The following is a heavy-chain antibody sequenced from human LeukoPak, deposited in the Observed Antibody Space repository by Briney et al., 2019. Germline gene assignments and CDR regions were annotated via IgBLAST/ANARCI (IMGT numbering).Heavy chain of an antibody. D-gene: IGHD5-18*01. V-gene: IGHV4-39*07. CDR3: ARAWKRGYSYDHGMDV. CDR2: IYDSGST. Sequence: SQTLSLTCTVSGGSIRSSYYYWGWIRQPPGKGLEWIGSIYDSGSTYYNPSLKSRVTISVDTSKNQFSLKLSSVTAADTAVYYCARAWKRGYSYDHGMDVWGQGTTVTVSS. J-gene: IGHJ6*02. CDR1: GGSIRSSYYY.